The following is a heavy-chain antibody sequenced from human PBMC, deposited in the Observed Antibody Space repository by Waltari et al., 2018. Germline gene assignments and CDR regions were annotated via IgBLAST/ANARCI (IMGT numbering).Heavy chain of an antibody. V-gene: IGHV4-34*01. J-gene: IGHJ6*02. CDR2: INQSGST. CDR3: ARSTRRAYYYYGMDV. CDR1: GGSFSGYY. Sequence: QVQLQQWGAGLLKPSETLSLTCAVYGGSFSGYYWSWIRQPPGKGREWIGEINQSGSTNYNPSLKSRVTIAVDTAKNQFSLKLSSVTAADTAVYYCARSTRRAYYYYGMDVWGQGTTVTVSS.